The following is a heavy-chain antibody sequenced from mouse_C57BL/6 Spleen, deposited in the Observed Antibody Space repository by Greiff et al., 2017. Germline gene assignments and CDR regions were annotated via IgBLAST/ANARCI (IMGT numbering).Heavy chain of an antibody. V-gene: IGHV1-55*01. CDR3: ARRGLSPYAMDY. CDR2: IYPGSGST. D-gene: IGHD2-2*01. J-gene: IGHJ4*01. Sequence: QVQLQQPGAELVKPGASVKMSCKASGYTFTSYWITWVKQRPGPGLEWIGDIYPGSGSTNYNEKFKSKATLTVDTSSSTAYMQLSSLTSEDSAVYYGARRGLSPYAMDYWGQGTTGTVSS. CDR1: GYTFTSYW.